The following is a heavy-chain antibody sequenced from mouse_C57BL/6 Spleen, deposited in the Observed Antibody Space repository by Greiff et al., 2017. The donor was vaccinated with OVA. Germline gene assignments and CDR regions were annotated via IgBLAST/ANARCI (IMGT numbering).Heavy chain of an antibody. CDR2: ISYSGST. CDR3: ARGWYYGSSYLFDY. J-gene: IGHJ2*01. Sequence: EVKLLESGPGMVKPSQSLSLTCTVTGYSITSGYDWHWIRHFPGNKLEWMGYISYSGSTNYNPSLKSRISITHDTSKNHFFLKLNSVTTEDTATYYCARGWYYGSSYLFDYWGQGTTLTVSS. CDR1: GYSITSGYD. V-gene: IGHV3-1*01. D-gene: IGHD1-1*01.